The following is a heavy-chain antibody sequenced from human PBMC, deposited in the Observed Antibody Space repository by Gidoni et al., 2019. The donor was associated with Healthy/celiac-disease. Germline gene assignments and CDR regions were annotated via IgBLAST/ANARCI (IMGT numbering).Heavy chain of an antibody. V-gene: IGHV1-69*06. J-gene: IGHJ5*02. CDR3: ARDGAGWSSSSVRGWFDP. CDR1: GGTFSSYA. D-gene: IGHD6-6*01. CDR2: IIPIFGTA. Sequence: QVQLVQSGAEVKKPGSSVKVSCTASGGTFSSYAISWVRQAPGQGLEWMGGIIPIFGTANYAQKFQGRVTITADKSTSTAYMELSSLRSEDTAVYYCARDGAGWSSSSVRGWFDPWGQGTLVTVSS.